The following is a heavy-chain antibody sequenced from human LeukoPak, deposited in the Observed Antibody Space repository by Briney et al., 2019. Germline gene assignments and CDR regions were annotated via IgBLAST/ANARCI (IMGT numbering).Heavy chain of an antibody. CDR3: ARDTAGALDY. D-gene: IGHD5-18*01. CDR2: IKQDGSEK. CDR1: GGSFSGYY. J-gene: IGHJ4*02. Sequence: PASETLSLTCAVYGGSFSGYYWSWVRQAPGKGLEWVANIKQDGSEKYYVDSVKGRFTISRDNAKNSLYLHMNSLRVEDTAVYYCARDTAGALDYWGQGILVTVSS. V-gene: IGHV3-7*01.